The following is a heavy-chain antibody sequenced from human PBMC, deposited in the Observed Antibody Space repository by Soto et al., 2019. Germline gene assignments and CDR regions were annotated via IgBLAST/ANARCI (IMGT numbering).Heavy chain of an antibody. Sequence: PGGSLRLSCAASGFTFSSYGMHWVRQAPGKGLEWVTFISYDGSNEYYADSVKGRFTISRDNSKNTLYLQMNSLKTEDTAVYYCTTLPSRWSGYGMDVWGQGTTVTVSS. CDR1: GFTFSSYG. V-gene: IGHV3-30*03. D-gene: IGHD3-3*01. J-gene: IGHJ6*02. CDR3: TTLPSRWSGYGMDV. CDR2: ISYDGSNE.